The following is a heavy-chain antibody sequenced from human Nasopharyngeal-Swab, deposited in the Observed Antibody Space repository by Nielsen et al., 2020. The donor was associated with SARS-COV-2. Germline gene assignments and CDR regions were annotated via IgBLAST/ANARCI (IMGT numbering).Heavy chain of an antibody. Sequence: GGSLRLSCAASGFTFRSYAISWVRQAPGKGLEWVSVISASDYTTYYADSVKGRFTISRDNSKNTLYLQMNSLRAEDTAVYYCAKGGGYSYGYEGGYFDYWGQGTLVTVSS. CDR1: GFTFRSYA. V-gene: IGHV3-23*01. CDR2: ISASDYTT. CDR3: AKGGGYSYGYEGGYFDY. J-gene: IGHJ4*02. D-gene: IGHD5-18*01.